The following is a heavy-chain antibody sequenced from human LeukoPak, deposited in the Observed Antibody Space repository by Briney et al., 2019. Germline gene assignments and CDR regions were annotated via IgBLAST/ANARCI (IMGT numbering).Heavy chain of an antibody. D-gene: IGHD3-3*01. J-gene: IGHJ4*02. CDR2: INPSGGST. Sequence: ASVKVSCKASGYTFASYYMNWVRQAPGQELEWMGIINPSGGSTSYAQKFQGRVTMTRDTSTSTVYMELSSLRSEDTAVYYCARAPRFLEWLYFDYWGQGTLVTVSS. CDR3: ARAPRFLEWLYFDY. V-gene: IGHV1-46*01. CDR1: GYTFASYY.